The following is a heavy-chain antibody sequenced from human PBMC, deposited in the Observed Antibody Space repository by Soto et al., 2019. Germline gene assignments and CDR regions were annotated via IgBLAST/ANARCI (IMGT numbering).Heavy chain of an antibody. V-gene: IGHV1-18*04. CDR3: AREYYGTTTWIDY. Sequence: QVQLVQSAPEVKRPGDSVKVSCKTSGYTFTSYPYNWVRQAPGQGLQWMGWVNSYDGTTKVAQQFRDRISLTADKSAATVFMELRRLTSDDTAVYYCAREYYGTTTWIDYWGQGTLVAVSS. CDR2: VNSYDGTT. J-gene: IGHJ4*02. D-gene: IGHD1-7*01. CDR1: GYTFTSYP.